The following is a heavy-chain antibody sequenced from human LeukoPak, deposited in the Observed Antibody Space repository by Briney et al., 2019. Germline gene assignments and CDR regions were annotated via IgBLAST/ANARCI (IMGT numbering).Heavy chain of an antibody. V-gene: IGHV1-8*01. CDR1: GYTLTELS. CDR3: ARGRYVAGSGSYSY. J-gene: IGHJ4*02. Sequence: ASVKVSCKVSGYTLTELSMHWVRQATGQGLEWMGWMNPNSGNTGYAQKFQGRVTMTRNTSISTAYMELSSLRSEDTAVYYCARGRYVAGSGSYSYWGQGTLVTVSS. D-gene: IGHD3-10*01. CDR2: MNPNSGNT.